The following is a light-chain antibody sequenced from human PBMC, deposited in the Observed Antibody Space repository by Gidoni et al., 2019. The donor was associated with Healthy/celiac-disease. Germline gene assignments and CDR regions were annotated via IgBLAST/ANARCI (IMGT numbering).Light chain of an antibody. CDR1: QSLVHSDGNTS. CDR2: KIS. Sequence: DIVMTQTPLSSPVTLGQPASIPCRSSQSLVHSDGNTSLSWLQQRPGQPPRLLIYKISNRVSGVPDRCSGSGAGTDFTLKISRVEAEDVGVYYCMQATQFPWTFGQGTKVEIK. J-gene: IGKJ1*01. CDR3: MQATQFPWT. V-gene: IGKV2-24*01.